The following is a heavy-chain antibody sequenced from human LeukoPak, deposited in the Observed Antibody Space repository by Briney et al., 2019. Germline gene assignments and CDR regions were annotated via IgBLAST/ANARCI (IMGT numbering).Heavy chain of an antibody. CDR3: ARKTAALDY. J-gene: IGHJ4*02. D-gene: IGHD6-25*01. CDR2: IYYSGST. Sequence: SETLSLTCTVSGGSISSSSYYWGWIRQPPGKGLEWIGSIYYSGSTYYNPSLRSRVTISVDTSKNQFSLKLSSVTAADTAVYYCARKTAALDYWGQGTLVTVSS. V-gene: IGHV4-39*01. CDR1: GGSISSSSYY.